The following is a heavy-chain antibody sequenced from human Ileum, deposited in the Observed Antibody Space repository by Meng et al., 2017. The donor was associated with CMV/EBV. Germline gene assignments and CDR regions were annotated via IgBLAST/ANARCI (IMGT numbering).Heavy chain of an antibody. D-gene: IGHD2-2*01. CDR2: ISSSSSYI. J-gene: IGHJ4*02. CDR3: ARVPAAHGGGDY. CDR1: GFTFSSYS. Sequence: GESLKISCAASGFTFSSYSMNWVRQAPGKGLEWVSSISSSSSYIYYADSVKGRFTISRDNAKNPLYLQMNSLRAEDTAVYCCARVPAAHGGGDYWGQGTLVTVSS. V-gene: IGHV3-21*01.